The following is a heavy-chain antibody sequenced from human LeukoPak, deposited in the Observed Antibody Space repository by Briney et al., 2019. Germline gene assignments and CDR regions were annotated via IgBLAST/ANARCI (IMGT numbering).Heavy chain of an antibody. CDR1: GFTLSTHG. CDR3: AKDFGANNWYNWFDP. CDR2: ISYDGTNK. D-gene: IGHD1-1*01. Sequence: GGSQRLSCAASGFTLSTHGMHWVRQAPGKGLEWVAMISYDGTNKQNTKSVKGRFTISRDNSKNTLYLQMNSLRAEDTAVYYCAKDFGANNWYNWFDPWGQGTLVTVSS. V-gene: IGHV3-30*18. J-gene: IGHJ5*02.